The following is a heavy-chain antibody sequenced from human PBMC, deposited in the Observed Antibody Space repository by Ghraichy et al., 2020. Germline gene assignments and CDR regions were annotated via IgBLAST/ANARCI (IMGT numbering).Heavy chain of an antibody. CDR3: ARGAHDYGDDDAFDI. CDR1: GGSISSGGYS. D-gene: IGHD4-17*01. CDR2: IYYSGST. J-gene: IGHJ3*02. Sequence: SETLSLTCAVSGGSISSGGYSWSWIRQPPGKGLEWIGYIYYSGSTYYNPSLKSRVTISVDTSKNQFSLKLSSVTAADTAVYYCARGAHDYGDDDAFDIWGQGTMVTVSS. V-gene: IGHV4-30-4*07.